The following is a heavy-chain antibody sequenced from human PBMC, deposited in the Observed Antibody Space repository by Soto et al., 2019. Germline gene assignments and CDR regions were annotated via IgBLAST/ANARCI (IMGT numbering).Heavy chain of an antibody. J-gene: IGHJ5*02. CDR2: ISCGGSNK. Sequence: GGSLRLSCAASGFTFSSYAMSWVRQAPGKGLEWVAAISCGGSNKYYADSVKGRFTISRDNSKNTLYLQMNSLRAEDTAVYYCARDRIAAAGPVGCWFDPWGQGTLVTVSS. CDR1: GFTFSSYA. CDR3: ARDRIAAAGPVGCWFDP. D-gene: IGHD6-13*01. V-gene: IGHV3-30-3*01.